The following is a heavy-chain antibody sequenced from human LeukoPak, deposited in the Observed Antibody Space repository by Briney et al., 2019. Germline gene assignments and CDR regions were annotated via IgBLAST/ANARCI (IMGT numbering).Heavy chain of an antibody. CDR2: LSGSGGST. J-gene: IGHJ4*02. CDR1: GITLSNYG. Sequence: GGSLRLSCAVSGITLSNYGMTWVRQAPGKGLEWVAGLSGSGGSTNYADSVKGRFTISRDSAKNTLYLQMNSLRAEDTAVYFCAERGVVIRVILVGFHKEAYYFDSWGQGVLVTVSS. D-gene: IGHD3-22*01. V-gene: IGHV3-23*01. CDR3: AERGVVIRVILVGFHKEAYYFDS.